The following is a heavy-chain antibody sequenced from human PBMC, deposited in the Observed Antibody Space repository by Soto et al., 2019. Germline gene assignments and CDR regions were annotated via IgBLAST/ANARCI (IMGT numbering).Heavy chain of an antibody. Sequence: QVQLVQSGAEVKKPGASVKVSCKASGYTFTSYDINWVRQATGQGLEWMGWMNPNSGNTGYAQKVQCRVTMTSNTSISTAYMELSSLRSEDTAVYSCARAGVTSSLSYYYVSGKLGYWGQGTLVTVSS. D-gene: IGHD3-10*01. CDR3: ARAGVTSSLSYYYVSGKLGY. J-gene: IGHJ4*02. CDR1: GYTFTSYD. V-gene: IGHV1-8*01. CDR2: MNPNSGNT.